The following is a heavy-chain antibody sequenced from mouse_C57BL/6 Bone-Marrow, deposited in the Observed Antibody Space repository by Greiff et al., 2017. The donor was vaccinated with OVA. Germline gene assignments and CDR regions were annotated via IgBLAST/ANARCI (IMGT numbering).Heavy chain of an antibody. V-gene: IGHV1-64*01. Sequence: VQLQQPGAELVKPGASVKLSCKASGYTFTSYWMHWVKQRPGQGLEWIGMIHPNSGSTNYNEKLKSKATLTVDKSSSTAYMQLSSLTSEDSAVYDCASSHWDGDYWGQGTTLTVSS. CDR3: ASSHWDGDY. J-gene: IGHJ2*01. D-gene: IGHD4-1*01. CDR1: GYTFTSYW. CDR2: IHPNSGST.